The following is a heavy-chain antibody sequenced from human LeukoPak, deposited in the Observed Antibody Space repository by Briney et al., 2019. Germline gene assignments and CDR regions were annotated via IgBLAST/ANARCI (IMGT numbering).Heavy chain of an antibody. V-gene: IGHV1-18*01. CDR1: GYTFTSYG. D-gene: IGHD3-10*01. CDR2: ISAYNGNT. CDR3: ARGITMVRGVSLATPFDY. Sequence: ASVKVSCKASGYTFTSYGINWVRQAPGQGLEWMGWISAYNGNTNYAQKLQGRVTMTTDTSTSTAYMELRSLRSDDTAVYYCARGITMVRGVSLATPFDYWGQGTLVTVSS. J-gene: IGHJ4*02.